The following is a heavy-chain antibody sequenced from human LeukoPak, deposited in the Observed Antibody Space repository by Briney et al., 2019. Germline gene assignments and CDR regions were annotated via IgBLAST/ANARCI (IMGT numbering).Heavy chain of an antibody. Sequence: PGGSLRLSCAASGFTFSSYEMNWVRQAPGKGLEWVSYISSSGSTIYYADSVKGRFTISRDNAKNSLYLQMNSLRAEDTAVYYCARVRGVNAFDIWGQGTMVTVSS. D-gene: IGHD3-10*01. J-gene: IGHJ3*02. CDR3: ARVRGVNAFDI. CDR1: GFTFSSYE. CDR2: ISSSGSTI. V-gene: IGHV3-48*03.